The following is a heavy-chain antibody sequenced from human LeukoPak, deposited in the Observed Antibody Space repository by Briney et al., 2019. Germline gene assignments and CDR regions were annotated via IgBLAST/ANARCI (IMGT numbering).Heavy chain of an antibody. V-gene: IGHV4-34*01. D-gene: IGHD5-24*01. CDR3: ARVLRRDGYMAGG. CDR2: IYHSGST. Sequence: SETLSLTCAVYGGSFSGYYWSWIRQPPGKGLEWIGSIYHSGSTYYNPSLKSRVTISVDTSKNQFSLKLSSVTAADTAVYYCARVLRRDGYMAGGWGQGTLVTVSS. J-gene: IGHJ4*02. CDR1: GGSFSGYY.